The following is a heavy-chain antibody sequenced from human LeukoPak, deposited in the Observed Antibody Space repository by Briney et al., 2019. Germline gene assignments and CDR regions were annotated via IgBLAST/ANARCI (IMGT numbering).Heavy chain of an antibody. CDR1: GFTFTSSA. CDR3: AADLGITGTST. V-gene: IGHV1-58*02. D-gene: IGHD1-20*01. CDR2: IVVGSGNT. J-gene: IGHJ5*02. Sequence: SVNVSCKASGFTFTSSAMQWVRQARGQRLEWIGWIVVGSGNTNYAQKFQERVTITREMSTSTAYMELSSLRSEETAVYYCAADLGITGTSTWGQGTLVTVSS.